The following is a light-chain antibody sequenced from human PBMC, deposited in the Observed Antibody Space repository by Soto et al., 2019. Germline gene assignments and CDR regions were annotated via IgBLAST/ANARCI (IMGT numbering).Light chain of an antibody. CDR1: QSISSY. CDR3: QQSYSRMT. Sequence: DIQMTHSTSSLSASVGDGVTITCRASQSISSYVSWYQQKPGKAPKLLIYAASRLESGVPSRFSGSRSGTDFTLTISRLQAEDFATYYCQQSYSRMTFGQGTKVDIK. CDR2: AAS. V-gene: IGKV1-39*01. J-gene: IGKJ1*01.